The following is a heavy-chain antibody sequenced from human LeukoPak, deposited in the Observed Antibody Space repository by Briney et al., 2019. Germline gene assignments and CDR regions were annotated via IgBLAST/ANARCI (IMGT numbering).Heavy chain of an antibody. CDR2: INHSGST. CDR1: GGSFSGYY. D-gene: IGHD5-18*01. Sequence: SETLSLTCAVYGGSFSGYYWSWIRQPPGKGLERIGEINHSGSTNYNPSLKSRVTISVDTSKNQFSLKLSSVTAADTAVYYCARGGGYSSFGYWGQGTLVTVSS. V-gene: IGHV4-34*01. J-gene: IGHJ4*02. CDR3: ARGGGYSSFGY.